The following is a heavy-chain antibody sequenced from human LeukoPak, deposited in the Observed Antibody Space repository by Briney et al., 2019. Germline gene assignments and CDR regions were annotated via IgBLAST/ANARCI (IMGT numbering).Heavy chain of an antibody. V-gene: IGHV1-2*02. CDR2: INPNSGGT. Sequence: ASVKVSCKASGYTFTGYYMHWVRQAPGQGLEWMGWINPNSGGTNYAQKFQGRVTMTRDTSISTAYMELSRLRSDDTAVYYCARGLRYGSGSYYPGNWFDPWGQGTLVTVSS. J-gene: IGHJ5*02. CDR3: ARGLRYGSGSYYPGNWFDP. CDR1: GYTFTGYY. D-gene: IGHD3-10*01.